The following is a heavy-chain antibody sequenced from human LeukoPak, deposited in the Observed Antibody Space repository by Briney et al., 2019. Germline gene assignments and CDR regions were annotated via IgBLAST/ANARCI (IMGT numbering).Heavy chain of an antibody. D-gene: IGHD2-2*01. J-gene: IGHJ6*02. Sequence: GGSLRLSCAASGFTFSSYSMNWVRQAPGKGLEWLSSISSSSSYIYYADSVKGRFTISRDNAKNSLYLQMNSLRAEDTAVYYCARDGGFCSSTSCYGRMDVWGQGTTVTVSS. CDR1: GFTFSSYS. CDR3: ARDGGFCSSTSCYGRMDV. CDR2: ISSSSSYI. V-gene: IGHV3-21*01.